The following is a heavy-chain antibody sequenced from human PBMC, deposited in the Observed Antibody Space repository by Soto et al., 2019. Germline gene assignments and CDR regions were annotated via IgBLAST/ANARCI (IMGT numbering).Heavy chain of an antibody. J-gene: IGHJ4*02. V-gene: IGHV3-23*01. CDR2: ISGSGGST. CDR1: GFTFSSYA. D-gene: IGHD6-13*01. CDR3: AKDYVSGLSQQRLYYFDY. Sequence: EVQLLESGGGLVQPGGSLRLSCAASGFTFSSYAMSWVRQAPGKGLEWVSAISGSGGSTYYADSVKGRFTISRDNSKNTLYLQMNSLRAEDTAVYFCAKDYVSGLSQQRLYYFDYWGQGTLVTVSS.